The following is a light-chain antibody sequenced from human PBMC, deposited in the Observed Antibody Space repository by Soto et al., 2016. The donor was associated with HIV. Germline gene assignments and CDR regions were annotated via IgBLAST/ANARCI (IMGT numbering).Light chain of an antibody. V-gene: IGLV3-21*03. CDR3: QVGDSSGDSWL. J-gene: IGLJ3*02. CDR2: DDS. CDR1: NIGSKS. Sequence: SYVLTQPPSVSVAPGKTAGITCGGDNIGSKSAHWYQQRPGQAPVLVVYDDSVRPSGIPERFSGSNSGNTATLTISGVEAGDEADYYCQVGDSSGDSWLFGGGTKLTVL.